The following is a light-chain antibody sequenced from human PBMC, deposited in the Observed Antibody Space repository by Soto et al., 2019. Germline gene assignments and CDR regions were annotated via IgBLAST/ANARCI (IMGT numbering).Light chain of an antibody. CDR2: GAS. CDR3: QQYGSSPPLT. J-gene: IGKJ4*01. Sequence: EILLTQSPGTLSLSPGERATLSCRASQSISSNYLAWYQQKPGQAPRLVIYGASGRATGIPDRFSGSGSGTDFTLTISRLEPEDFAVYYCQQYGSSPPLTFGGGTKVDIK. CDR1: QSISSNY. V-gene: IGKV3-20*01.